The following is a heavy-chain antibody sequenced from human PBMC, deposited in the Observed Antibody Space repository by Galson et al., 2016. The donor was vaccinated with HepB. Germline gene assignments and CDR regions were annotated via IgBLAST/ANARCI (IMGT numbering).Heavy chain of an antibody. CDR3: AHPTVSKGFDY. V-gene: IGHV2-5*02. CDR1: GFSLSTSGVA. J-gene: IGHJ4*02. Sequence: PALVKPTQTLTLTCTFSGFSLSTSGVAVGWIRQPPGKALEWLALIYWDDDKRYSPSLKTRLTLTKDTSKNQVVLTMTNMDPVDTATYYCAHPTVSKGFDYWGQGALVTVSS. CDR2: IYWDDDK. D-gene: IGHD4-17*01.